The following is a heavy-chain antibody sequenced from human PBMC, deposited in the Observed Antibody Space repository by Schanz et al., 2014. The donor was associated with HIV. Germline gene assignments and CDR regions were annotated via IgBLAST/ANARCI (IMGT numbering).Heavy chain of an antibody. Sequence: QVQLVESGGGVVQPGRSLRLSCTASGFTFSTYGMHWVRQAPGKGLEWVAVIWYDGNYKSYGDSVKGRVTISRDNSKNTVYLQMNSLRAEDTAVYYCAREVVEYYYDSSGYFDYWGQGTLVTVSS. V-gene: IGHV3-33*01. D-gene: IGHD3-22*01. CDR1: GFTFSTYG. J-gene: IGHJ4*02. CDR2: IWYDGNYK. CDR3: AREVVEYYYDSSGYFDY.